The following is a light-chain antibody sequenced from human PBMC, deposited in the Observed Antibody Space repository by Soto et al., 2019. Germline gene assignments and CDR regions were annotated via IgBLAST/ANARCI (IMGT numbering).Light chain of an antibody. V-gene: IGKV1-9*01. CDR2: TAS. CDR3: QQFNTYPWT. Sequence: DIQLTQSPSFLSASVGDRVTITCRASQGITNYLAWYQQKPGKAPKPLIYTASTLQSGVPSRFSGSGAGTEFTLTITGLQPEDFATYFCQQFNTYPWTFDQGTKVEIK. J-gene: IGKJ1*01. CDR1: QGITNY.